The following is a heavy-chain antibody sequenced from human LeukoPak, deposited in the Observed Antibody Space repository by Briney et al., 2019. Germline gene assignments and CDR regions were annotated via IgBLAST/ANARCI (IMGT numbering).Heavy chain of an antibody. CDR2: IYSGGST. Sequence: GGSLRLSCAASGFTVSINYMSWVRQAPGKGLEWVSVIYSGGSTYYADSVKGRFTISRDNSKNTLYLQMNSLRAEDTAVYYCAREGHTYYDILTGAFDYWGQGTLVTVSS. V-gene: IGHV3-53*01. J-gene: IGHJ4*02. CDR1: GFTVSINY. CDR3: AREGHTYYDILTGAFDY. D-gene: IGHD3-9*01.